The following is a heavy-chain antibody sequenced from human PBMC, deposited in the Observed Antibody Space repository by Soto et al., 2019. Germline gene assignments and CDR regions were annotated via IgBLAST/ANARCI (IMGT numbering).Heavy chain of an antibody. V-gene: IGHV1-18*01. CDR2: ISAYNGNT. J-gene: IGHJ5*02. D-gene: IGHD3-16*01. CDR1: GYTFTSYG. Sequence: QVQLVQSGAEVKKPGASVKVSCKASGYTFTSYGISWVRQAPGQGLEWMGWISAYNGNTNYAQKLQGRVTMTTDTPTSEDNMELRGLTSDDSAVQYVAGDLGGSGGHGGWYDPGGQGTLVTVSS. CDR3: AGDLGGSGGHGGWYDP.